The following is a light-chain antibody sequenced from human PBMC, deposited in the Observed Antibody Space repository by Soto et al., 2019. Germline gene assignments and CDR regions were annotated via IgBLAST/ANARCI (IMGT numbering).Light chain of an antibody. CDR3: AAWDDSLNGWV. J-gene: IGLJ3*02. V-gene: IGLV1-44*01. CDR2: SNN. CDR1: SPNIGSNT. Sequence: QSVLTQPPSASGTPGQRVTISCSGSSPNIGSNTVNWYQQLPGTAPKLLIYSNNQRPSGVPDRFSGSKSGTSASLAISGLQSEDEAYYYCAAWDDSLNGWVFGGGTKLTVL.